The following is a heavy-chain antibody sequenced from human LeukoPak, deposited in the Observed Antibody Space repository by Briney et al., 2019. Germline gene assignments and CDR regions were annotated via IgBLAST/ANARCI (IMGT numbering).Heavy chain of an antibody. V-gene: IGHV4-59*01. CDR1: GGSITSFY. CDR2: VYNSGNT. J-gene: IGHJ3*02. Sequence: SETLSLTCTVSGGSITSFYWSWIRQPPGKRPEWIGYVYNSGNTFYNPSLESRVTISVDTSKNHISLKLNSITAADTAVYYCARYTLTYYYDSSGYYPGGAFDIWGQGTMVTVSS. CDR3: ARYTLTYYYDSSGYYPGGAFDI. D-gene: IGHD3-22*01.